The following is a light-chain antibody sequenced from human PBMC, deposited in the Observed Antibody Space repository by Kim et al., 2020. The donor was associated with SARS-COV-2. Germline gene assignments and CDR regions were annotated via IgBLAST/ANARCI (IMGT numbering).Light chain of an antibody. J-gene: IGKJ2*01. V-gene: IGKV3-20*01. CDR1: QSVSSTY. CDR2: GAS. Sequence: PGDRATLSCRASQSVSSTYSSWYQQKPGQAPRLLIYGASNMAAGIPDRFSGSWSGTDFTLSISRLEPDDFAVYYCYHSVSSPTFGPGTTLQI. CDR3: YHSVSSPT.